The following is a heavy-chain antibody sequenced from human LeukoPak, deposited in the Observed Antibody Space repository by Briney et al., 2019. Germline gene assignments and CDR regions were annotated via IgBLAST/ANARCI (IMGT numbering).Heavy chain of an antibody. CDR3: ATDLQAAYNAD. V-gene: IGHV3-15*01. D-gene: IGHD5-24*01. Sequence: GGSLRLSCAASGFTFSNAWMNWVRQAPGKGLEWVGRVQSKTDGGTTDYAAPVKGRFIISRDDSKNTLYLQMNSLITEDTAVYYCATDLQAAYNADWGQGTLVTVSS. CDR1: GFTFSNAW. CDR2: VQSKTDGGTT. J-gene: IGHJ4*02.